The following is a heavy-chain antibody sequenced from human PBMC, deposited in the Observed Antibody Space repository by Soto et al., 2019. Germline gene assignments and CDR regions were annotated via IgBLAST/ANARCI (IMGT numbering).Heavy chain of an antibody. V-gene: IGHV4-61*01. CDR2: IYYSGST. D-gene: IGHD5-18*01. Sequence: PSETLSLTCTVSGGSVSSGIYYWSWIRHPPGNGLEWIGYIYYSGSTNYNPSLKSRVTISVDTSKNQFSLKLSSVTAADTAVYYCAREAGVDTAMDNYYGMDVWGQGTTVTVSS. CDR1: GGSVSSGIYY. J-gene: IGHJ6*02. CDR3: AREAGVDTAMDNYYGMDV.